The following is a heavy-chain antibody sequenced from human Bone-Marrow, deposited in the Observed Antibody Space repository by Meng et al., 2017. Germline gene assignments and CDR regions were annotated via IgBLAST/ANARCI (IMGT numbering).Heavy chain of an antibody. CDR3: ARGPTTMAHDFDY. CDR1: GGSFSDYY. D-gene: IGHD4-11*01. CDR2: INHSGST. J-gene: IGHJ4*02. Sequence: GSLRLSCVVSGGSFSDYYWSWIRQPPGKGLEWIGEINHSGSTNYNPSLESRATISVDTSQNNLSLKLSSVTAADSAVYYCARGPTTMAHDFDYWGQGTQVNVSS. V-gene: IGHV4-34*01.